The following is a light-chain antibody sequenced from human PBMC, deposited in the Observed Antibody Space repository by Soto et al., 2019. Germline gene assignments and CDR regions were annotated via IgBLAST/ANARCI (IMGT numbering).Light chain of an antibody. Sequence: EIAMTQSPATLSLSPGARATLSCRASPSVSSNLAWYQQKPGQTPKLLIYVASTRATGIPARFSGSGSGTEFTLTISSLQSEDFAVYYCQQYNVWPLTFGRGTKVEFK. V-gene: IGKV3-15*01. J-gene: IGKJ4*01. CDR1: PSVSSN. CDR3: QQYNVWPLT. CDR2: VAS.